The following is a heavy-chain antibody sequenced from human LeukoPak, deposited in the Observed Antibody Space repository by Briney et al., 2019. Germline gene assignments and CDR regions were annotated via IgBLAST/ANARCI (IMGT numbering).Heavy chain of an antibody. D-gene: IGHD3-3*01. CDR3: ARGKYHGFWSGPVAHSDWFDP. J-gene: IGHJ5*02. Sequence: SETLSLTCTVSGYSISSGYYWGWIRQPPGKGLEWIGSIYHSGSTYYNPPLKSRVTILVDLSKNQFSLELRSVTAADTAVYYCARGKYHGFWSGPVAHSDWFDPWGQGTLVTVSS. CDR2: IYHSGST. V-gene: IGHV4-38-2*02. CDR1: GYSISSGYY.